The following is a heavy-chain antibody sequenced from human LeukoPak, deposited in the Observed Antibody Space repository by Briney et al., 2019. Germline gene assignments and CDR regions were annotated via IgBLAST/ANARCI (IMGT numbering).Heavy chain of an antibody. J-gene: IGHJ6*02. CDR3: ARGPLRGIVATILFSHYYYGMDV. CDR2: IYYSGST. V-gene: IGHV4-31*03. CDR1: GGSISSGGYY. D-gene: IGHD5-12*01. Sequence: PSETLSLTCTVSGGSISSGGYYWSWIRQHPGKGLEWIGYIYYSGSTYYNPSLKGRVTISVDTSKNQFSLKLSSVTAADTAVYYCARGPLRGIVATILFSHYYYGMDVWGQGTTVTVSS.